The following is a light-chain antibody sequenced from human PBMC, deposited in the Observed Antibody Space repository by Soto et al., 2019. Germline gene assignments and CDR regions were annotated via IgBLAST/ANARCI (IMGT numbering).Light chain of an antibody. Sequence: DIQMTQSPSTLSASVGYRVTITCVASQSISSWLAWYQQKPGKAPKLLIYKASSLESGVPSRFSGSGSGTEFTLTISSLQPDDFATYYCQQYNSYSWTFGQGTKVDIK. CDR1: QSISSW. CDR2: KAS. V-gene: IGKV1-5*03. CDR3: QQYNSYSWT. J-gene: IGKJ1*01.